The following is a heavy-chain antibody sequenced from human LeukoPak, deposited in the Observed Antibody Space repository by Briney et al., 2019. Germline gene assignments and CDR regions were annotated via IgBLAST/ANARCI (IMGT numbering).Heavy chain of an antibody. D-gene: IGHD2-2*01. V-gene: IGHV4-39*01. CDR3: AGHCSSTSCPLDY. CDR2: IYYSGTT. CDR1: GGSISSSNHY. Sequence: SETLPLTCTVSGGSISSSNHYWGWIRQPPGKGLEWIGSIYYSGTTYYNPSLKSRVTISVDTSKNQFSLKLSSVTAADTAVYYCAGHCSSTSCPLDYWGQGTLVTVSS. J-gene: IGHJ4*02.